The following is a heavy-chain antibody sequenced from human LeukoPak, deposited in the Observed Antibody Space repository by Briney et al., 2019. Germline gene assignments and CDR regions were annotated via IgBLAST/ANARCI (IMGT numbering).Heavy chain of an antibody. V-gene: IGHV1-18*01. CDR3: ARDPGSQIAAAGKLDY. CDR2: ISAYNGNT. Sequence: ASVKVSCKASGYTFTSYGISWVRQAPGQGLEWMGWISAYNGNTNYAQKLQGRVTMTTDTSTSTAYMELRSLRSDDTAVYYCARDPGSQIAAAGKLDYWGQGTLVTASS. CDR1: GYTFTSYG. J-gene: IGHJ4*02. D-gene: IGHD6-13*01.